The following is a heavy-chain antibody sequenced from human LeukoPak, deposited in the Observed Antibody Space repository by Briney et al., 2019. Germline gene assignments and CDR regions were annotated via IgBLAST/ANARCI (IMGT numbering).Heavy chain of an antibody. D-gene: IGHD4-23*01. J-gene: IGHJ3*02. CDR3: ARGGDGGNPLDAFDI. CDR2: INPSGGST. Sequence: ASLKVSCKASGYTFTSYYMHWVRQAPGQGLEWMGIINPSGGSTSYAQKFQGRVTMTRDTSTSTVYMELSSLRSEDTAVYYCARGGDGGNPLDAFDIWGQGTMVTVSS. CDR1: GYTFTSYY. V-gene: IGHV1-46*01.